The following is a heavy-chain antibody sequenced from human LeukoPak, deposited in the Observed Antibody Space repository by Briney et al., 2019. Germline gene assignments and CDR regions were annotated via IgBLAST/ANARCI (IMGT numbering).Heavy chain of an antibody. CDR3: AKDHGYSSSGALDFDY. V-gene: IGHV3-30*18. Sequence: SGGSLRLSCAASGFTFSSYGMHWVRQAPGKRLEWVAVISYDGSNKYYADSVKGRFTISRDNSKNTLYLQMNSLRAEDTAVYYCAKDHGYSSSGALDFDYWGQGTLVTVSS. D-gene: IGHD6-13*01. CDR1: GFTFSSYG. J-gene: IGHJ4*02. CDR2: ISYDGSNK.